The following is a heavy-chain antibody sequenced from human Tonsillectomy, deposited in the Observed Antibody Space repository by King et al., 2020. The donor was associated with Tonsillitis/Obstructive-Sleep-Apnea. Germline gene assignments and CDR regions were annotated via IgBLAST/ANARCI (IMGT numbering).Heavy chain of an antibody. CDR3: ARRGYCSGGSCPIDY. D-gene: IGHD2-15*01. V-gene: IGHV7-4-1*01. CDR1: GYTFNSYA. Sequence: QLVQSGSELPKPGASVKVSCKASGYTFNSYAMNWVRQAPGQGLEWMGWINTNTGNPTYAQGFTGRFVFSLATSVSTAYLQICSLKAEDTAVYYCARRGYCSGGSCPIDYWGQGTLVTVSS. CDR2: INTNTGNP. J-gene: IGHJ4*02.